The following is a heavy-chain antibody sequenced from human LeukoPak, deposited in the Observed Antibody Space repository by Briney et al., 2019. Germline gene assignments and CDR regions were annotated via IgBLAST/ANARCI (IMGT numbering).Heavy chain of an antibody. D-gene: IGHD2-15*01. Sequence: GGSLRLSCAASGFTFSSYAMSWVRQAPGKGLEWVSAISGSGGSTYYADSVKGRFTISRDNSKNTLCLQMNSLRAEDTAVYYCAKDLTIVVVVADPDYWGQGTLVTVSS. V-gene: IGHV3-23*01. CDR1: GFTFSSYA. J-gene: IGHJ4*02. CDR3: AKDLTIVVVVADPDY. CDR2: ISGSGGST.